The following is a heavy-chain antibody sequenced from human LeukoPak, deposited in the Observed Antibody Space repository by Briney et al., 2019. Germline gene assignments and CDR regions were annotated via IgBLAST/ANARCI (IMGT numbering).Heavy chain of an antibody. J-gene: IGHJ4*02. CDR2: IYYSGSA. D-gene: IGHD3-3*01. Sequence: SETLSLTCTVSGGSISNYYWSWIRQPPGKGLEWIGYIYYSGSANYNPSLKSRVTISVDTSKNQFSLKLSSVTAADTAFYYCARASIFGVVEFDYWGQGTLVTVSS. CDR3: ARASIFGVVEFDY. CDR1: GGSISNYY. V-gene: IGHV4-59*01.